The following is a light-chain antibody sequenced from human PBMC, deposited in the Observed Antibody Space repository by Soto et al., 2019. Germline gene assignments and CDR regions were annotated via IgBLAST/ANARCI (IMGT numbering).Light chain of an antibody. J-gene: IGKJ3*01. CDR1: QSTSNY. CDR2: GAS. V-gene: IGKV1-39*01. CDR3: QQSDTTPPT. Sequence: DIQMTQSPSSLAASVGDRVTITCRASQSTSNYLNWYQQKPGQAPKLLIYGASSLHSGVPSRFSGSGSGTDFTLTISSLQVEDFSTYYCQQSDTTPPTVGPGTKVEI.